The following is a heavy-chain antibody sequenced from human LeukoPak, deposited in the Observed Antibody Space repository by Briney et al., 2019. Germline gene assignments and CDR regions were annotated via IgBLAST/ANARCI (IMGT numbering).Heavy chain of an antibody. CDR2: INHSGST. V-gene: IGHV4-34*01. CDR1: GGSISSYY. Sequence: PSETLSLTCTVSGGSISSYYWSWIRQPPGKGLEWIGEINHSGSTNYNPSLKSRVTISVDTSKNQFSLKLSSVTAADTAVYYCARHKDYYYSYMDVWGKGTTVTISS. CDR3: ARHKDYYYSYMDV. J-gene: IGHJ6*03.